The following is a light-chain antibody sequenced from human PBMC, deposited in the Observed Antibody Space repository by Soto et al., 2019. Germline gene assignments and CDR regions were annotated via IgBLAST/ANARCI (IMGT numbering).Light chain of an antibody. CDR2: GAS. CDR1: QSVSSSY. Sequence: ETVLTQSPGTLSLSPGERATLSCRASQSVSSSYLAWYQQKPGQAPRLLIYGASIRATGIPDRFSGSGSGTAFTLTISRLEPEDFAVYYCQQYGSSLYTFGQGTKLEIK. J-gene: IGKJ2*01. CDR3: QQYGSSLYT. V-gene: IGKV3-20*01.